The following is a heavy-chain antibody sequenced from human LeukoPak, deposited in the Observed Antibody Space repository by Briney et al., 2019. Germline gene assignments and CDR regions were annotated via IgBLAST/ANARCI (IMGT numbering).Heavy chain of an antibody. CDR3: ARRERFGEYVDY. CDR1: GGSISSSFYY. Sequence: SETLSLTCTVSGGSISSSFYYWGWIRQPPGKGLEWIGSFYYSGSTYYNPSLKSRVTISVDTSKNQFSLKLSSVTAADTAVYYCARRERFGEYVDYWGQGTLVTVSS. CDR2: FYYSGST. D-gene: IGHD3-10*01. J-gene: IGHJ4*02. V-gene: IGHV4-39*01.